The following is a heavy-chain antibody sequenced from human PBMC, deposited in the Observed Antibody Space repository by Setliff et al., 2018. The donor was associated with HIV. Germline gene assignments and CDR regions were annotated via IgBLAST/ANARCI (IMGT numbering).Heavy chain of an antibody. V-gene: IGHV4-61*09. J-gene: IGHJ4*02. CDR1: GDSISSGSHY. D-gene: IGHD3-22*01. CDR3: ASGLRYYDSSGYYPH. CDR2: IYTGGST. Sequence: SETLSLTCTVSGDSISSGSHYWSWIRQPAGKGLEWIGHIYTGGSTYYNPSLKSRVTISVDTSKNQFSPKLSSVTAADTAVYYCASGLRYYDSSGYYPHWGQGTLVTVSS.